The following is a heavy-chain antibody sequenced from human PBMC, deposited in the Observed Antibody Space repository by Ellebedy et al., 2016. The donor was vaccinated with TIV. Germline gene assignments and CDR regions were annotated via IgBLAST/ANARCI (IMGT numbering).Heavy chain of an antibody. CDR3: TRDCNIQLWLAFDY. CDR2: IRSKAYGGTT. Sequence: GESLKISCAASGFTFSDHYMDWVRQAPGKGLEWVGFIRSKAYGGTTEYAASVKGRFTISRDDSKNSLYLQMNSLKTEDTAVYYCTRDCNIQLWLAFDYWGQGTLVTVSS. J-gene: IGHJ4*02. D-gene: IGHD5-18*01. V-gene: IGHV3-72*01. CDR1: GFTFSDHY.